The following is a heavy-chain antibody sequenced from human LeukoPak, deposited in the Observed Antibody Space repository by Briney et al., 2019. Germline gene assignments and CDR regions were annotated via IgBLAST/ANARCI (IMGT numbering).Heavy chain of an antibody. CDR1: GGSFSGYY. J-gene: IGHJ4*02. Sequence: SETLSLTCAVYGGSFSGYYWSWIRQPPGKGLEWIGEINHSGSTNYNPSLKSRVTISVDTSKNQFSLKLSSVTAADTAVYYCARQGHSHCSGGSCSKYFDYWGQGTLVTVSS. V-gene: IGHV4-34*01. D-gene: IGHD2-15*01. CDR2: INHSGST. CDR3: ARQGHSHCSGGSCSKYFDY.